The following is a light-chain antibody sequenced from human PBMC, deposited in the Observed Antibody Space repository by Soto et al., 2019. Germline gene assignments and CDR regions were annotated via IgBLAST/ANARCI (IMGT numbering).Light chain of an antibody. CDR1: SSDVGCYNY. CDR2: DVT. J-gene: IGLJ2*01. Sequence: QSALTQPRSVSGSPGQSVTISCTGTSSDVGCYNYVSWYQQHPGKAPTLMIYDVTKRPSGVPDRFSGSKSGNTASLTISGLQSEDDADYYCCSYAGNSLVFGGGTTLTVL. CDR3: CSYAGNSLV. V-gene: IGLV2-11*01.